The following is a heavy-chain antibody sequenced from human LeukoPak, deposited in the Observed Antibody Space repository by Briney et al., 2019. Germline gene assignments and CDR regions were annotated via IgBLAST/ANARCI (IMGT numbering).Heavy chain of an antibody. CDR1: GFTFSNYG. J-gene: IGHJ3*02. D-gene: IGHD1-26*01. CDR2: ILYDGTNK. V-gene: IGHV3-30*03. CDR3: ARGLGVPDAFDI. Sequence: PGRSLRLSCAASGFTFSNYGMHWVRQAPGKGLEWVAVILYDGTNKYYTDSVKGRFTISRDNSKNTLYLQMNSLRAEDTAVYYCARGLGVPDAFDIWGQGTMVTVSS.